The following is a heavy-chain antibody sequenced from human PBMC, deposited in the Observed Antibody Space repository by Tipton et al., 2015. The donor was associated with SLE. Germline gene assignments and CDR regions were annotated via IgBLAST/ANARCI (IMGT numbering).Heavy chain of an antibody. CDR3: ARDPRRVATAGSLDY. CDR1: GGSISSYY. Sequence: LRLSCTVSGGSISSYYWSWIRQPPGKGPEWIGYIHHSGSTNYNPSLKSRVTISVDTSKNQFSLKLSSLTAADTAVYFCARDPRRVATAGSLDYWGQGTLVSFSS. V-gene: IGHV4-59*01. CDR2: IHHSGST. D-gene: IGHD2-15*01. J-gene: IGHJ4*02.